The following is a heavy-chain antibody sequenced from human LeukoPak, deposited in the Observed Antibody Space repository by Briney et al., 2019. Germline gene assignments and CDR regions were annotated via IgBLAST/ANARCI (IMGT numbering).Heavy chain of an antibody. D-gene: IGHD6-13*01. CDR2: ISAYNGNT. J-gene: IGHJ6*03. V-gene: IGHV1-18*01. CDR1: GYTFTSYG. Sequence: ASVKVSCKASGYTFTSYGISWVRQAPGQGLEWMGWISAYNGNTNYAQKLQGRVTMTTDTSTSTAYMELRSLRSDDTAVYYCARARSHSEAQQQVKPYYYYYYMDVWGKGTTVTVFS. CDR3: ARARSHSEAQQQVKPYYYYYYMDV.